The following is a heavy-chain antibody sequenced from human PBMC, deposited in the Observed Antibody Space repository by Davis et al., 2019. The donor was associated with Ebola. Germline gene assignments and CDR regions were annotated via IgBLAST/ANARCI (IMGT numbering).Heavy chain of an antibody. CDR1: GYTFTSYY. V-gene: IGHV1-46*01. D-gene: IGHD1-1*01. CDR2: INPSGGST. CDR3: ARAQFPTTSDH. J-gene: IGHJ4*02. Sequence: ASVKVSCKASGYTFTSYYMHWVRQAPGQGLEWMGIINPSGGSTSYAQKFQGRVTMTTDTSTTTAYMEVGSLTSDDTAVYFCARAQFPTTSDHWGQGTLVTVSS.